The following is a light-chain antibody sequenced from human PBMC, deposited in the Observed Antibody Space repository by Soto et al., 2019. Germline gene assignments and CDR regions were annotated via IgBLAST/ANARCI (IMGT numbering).Light chain of an antibody. CDR2: AAS. CDR1: QGISSY. Sequence: AIRMTQSPSALSASTGDRVTITCRASQGISSYLAWYQQKPGKAPKLLIYAASTLQSGVPSRFSGSGSGTDFTLTISSLQPEDFATYYCQQYGRSPTTFGQGTKVDIK. V-gene: IGKV1-8*01. J-gene: IGKJ1*01. CDR3: QQYGRSPTT.